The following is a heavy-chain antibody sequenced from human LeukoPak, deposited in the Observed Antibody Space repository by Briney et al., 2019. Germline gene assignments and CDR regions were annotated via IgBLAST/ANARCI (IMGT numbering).Heavy chain of an antibody. CDR2: IFPSGGEI. Sequence: GGSLRLSCAASGFTFSTFAMIWVRQPPGKGLEWVSSIFPSGGEIHYADSVRGRFTISRDNSKSTLSLQMNSLRAEDTAVYYCARDRNGYNPFDYWGQGTLVTVSS. V-gene: IGHV3-23*01. J-gene: IGHJ4*02. CDR3: ARDRNGYNPFDY. D-gene: IGHD5-24*01. CDR1: GFTFSTFA.